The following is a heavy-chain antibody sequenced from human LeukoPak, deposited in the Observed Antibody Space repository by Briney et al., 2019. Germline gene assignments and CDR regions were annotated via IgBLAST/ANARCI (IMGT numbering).Heavy chain of an antibody. Sequence: ASVKVSCKASGYIFTSLDISWVRQAPGQGLEWMVWMNPNNGKTAYAQKFQGRVTITRNTAITTAHMELSSLRSDDTAVYYCARGHVSGGGLYYFNSWGQGTLVTVSS. J-gene: IGHJ4*02. CDR1: GYIFTSLD. CDR3: ARGHVSGGGLYYFNS. V-gene: IGHV1-8*03. D-gene: IGHD2-8*02. CDR2: MNPNNGKT.